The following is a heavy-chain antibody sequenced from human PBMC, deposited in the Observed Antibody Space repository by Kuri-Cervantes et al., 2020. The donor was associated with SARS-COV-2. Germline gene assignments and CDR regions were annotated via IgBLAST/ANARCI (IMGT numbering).Heavy chain of an antibody. J-gene: IGHJ4*02. Sequence: GSLRLSCAVYGGSFSGYYWSWIRQPPGKGLEWIGEINHSGSTNYNPSLKSRVTISVDTSKNQFSLKLSSVTAADTAVYYCARGWLFGYWGQGTLGTVSS. CDR1: GGSFSGYY. V-gene: IGHV4-34*01. D-gene: IGHD2-21*01. CDR2: INHSGST. CDR3: ARGWLFGY.